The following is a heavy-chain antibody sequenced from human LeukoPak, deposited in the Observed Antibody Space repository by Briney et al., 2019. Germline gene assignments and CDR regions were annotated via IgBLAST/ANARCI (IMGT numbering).Heavy chain of an antibody. V-gene: IGHV4-4*02. CDR1: GGSFNNTNW. CDR2: IYHSGST. J-gene: IGHJ6*02. D-gene: IGHD2-21*01. CDR3: ARLKRVRGDSYGMDV. Sequence: SGTLSLTCAVSGGSFNNTNWWNWVRPPPGKGLEWIGEIYHSGSTNYNPSLKSRLTISMDTSTNQFSLKLTSVTATDTAVYYCARLKRVRGDSYGMDVWGQGTTVTVSS.